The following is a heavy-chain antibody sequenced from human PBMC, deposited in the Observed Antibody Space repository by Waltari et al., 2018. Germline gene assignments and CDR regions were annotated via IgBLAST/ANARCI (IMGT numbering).Heavy chain of an antibody. Sequence: DVQLVESGGGLVQPGRSLRLSCVGSGFMFSDYAIHWVRQAPGKGLEWVDGITYNSGGIDYADSVKGRFIVSRDNDKNSVYLEMSSLRSEDTALYFCAKDFCGGDCYPRDDALDVWGRGTLVTVSS. CDR2: ITYNSGGI. CDR3: AKDFCGGDCYPRDDALDV. CDR1: GFMFSDYA. J-gene: IGHJ3*01. V-gene: IGHV3-9*01. D-gene: IGHD2-21*02.